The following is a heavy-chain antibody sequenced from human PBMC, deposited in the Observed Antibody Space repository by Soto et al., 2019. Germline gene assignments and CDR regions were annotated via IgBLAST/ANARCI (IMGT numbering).Heavy chain of an antibody. D-gene: IGHD2-2*01. CDR3: ARSQGSSTSLEIYYYYYYGMDV. V-gene: IGHV1-69*01. Sequence: QVQLVQSGSEVKKPGSSGKVSCTASGGTVSSYAISWVLQAPGQGLEWMGGIIPISGTANYAQKFQGRVTITADESTSTAYMELSSLRSEDTAVYYCARSQGSSTSLEIYYYYYYGMDVWGQGTTVTVSS. J-gene: IGHJ6*02. CDR2: IIPISGTA. CDR1: GGTVSSYA.